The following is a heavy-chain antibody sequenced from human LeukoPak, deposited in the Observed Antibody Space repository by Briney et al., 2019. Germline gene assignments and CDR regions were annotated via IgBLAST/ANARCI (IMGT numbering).Heavy chain of an antibody. CDR1: GYTFTVYY. CDR2: INPNSGGT. V-gene: IGHV1-2*02. CDR3: ARGSEDTAMATDDY. Sequence: GASVTVSCKASGYTFTVYYMQWVRQAPGQGLEWMGWINPNSGGTNYAQKFQGRVTMTRDTSISTAYMELSRLRSDDTAVYYCARGSEDTAMATDDYWGQGTLVTVSS. J-gene: IGHJ4*02. D-gene: IGHD5-18*01.